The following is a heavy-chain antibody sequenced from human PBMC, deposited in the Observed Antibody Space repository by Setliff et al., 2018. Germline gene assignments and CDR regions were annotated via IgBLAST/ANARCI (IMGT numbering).Heavy chain of an antibody. CDR2: IKQDESEK. J-gene: IGHJ5*02. Sequence: GGSLRLSCAASGFTFTNYWINWVRQAPGKGLEWVANIKQDESEKHYADSVKGRFTISRDNSKNTLYLQMNSLRAEDTAVYYCAKEYYDYVWGSPWGQGTLVTVSS. D-gene: IGHD3-16*01. CDR1: GFTFTNYW. V-gene: IGHV3-7*01. CDR3: AKEYYDYVWGSP.